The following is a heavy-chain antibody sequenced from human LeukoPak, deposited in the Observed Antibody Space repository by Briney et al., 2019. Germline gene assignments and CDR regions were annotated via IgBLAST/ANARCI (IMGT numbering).Heavy chain of an antibody. CDR1: GFTFSSYG. V-gene: IGHV3-33*06. CDR3: AKDRVYGDYPPYYFDY. Sequence: GGSLRLSCAASGFTFSSYGMHWVRQAPGKGLEWVAVIWYDGSNKYYADSVKGRFAISRDNSKNTLYLQMNSLRAEDTAVYYCAKDRVYGDYPPYYFDYWGQGTLVTVSS. J-gene: IGHJ4*02. D-gene: IGHD4-17*01. CDR2: IWYDGSNK.